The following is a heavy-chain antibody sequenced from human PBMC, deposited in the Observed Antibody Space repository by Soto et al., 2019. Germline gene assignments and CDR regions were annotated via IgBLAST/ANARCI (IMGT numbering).Heavy chain of an antibody. Sequence: QVQLQESGPGLVKPSGTLSLTCAVSGGSISSSNCWSWVRQPPGKGLEWIGEIYHSGSTNFNPSLKRRVTISVDKSKNQFSLKLNSVPAADTAVYYCARVSGSYYYGMDVWGHGTTVTVSS. CDR1: GGSISSSNC. CDR3: ARVSGSYYYGMDV. V-gene: IGHV4-4*02. CDR2: IYHSGST. J-gene: IGHJ6*02.